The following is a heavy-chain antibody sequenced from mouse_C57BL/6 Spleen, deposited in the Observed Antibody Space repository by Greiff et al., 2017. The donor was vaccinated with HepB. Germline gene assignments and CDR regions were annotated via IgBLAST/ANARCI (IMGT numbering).Heavy chain of an antibody. V-gene: IGHV1-62-2*01. D-gene: IGHD2-3*01. CDR2: FYPGSGSI. CDR3: ERHEGYDGYFDY. Sequence: VQLQQSGAELVKPGASVKLSCKASGYTFTEYTIHWVKQRSGQGLEWIGWFYPGSGSIKYNEKFKDKATLTADKSSSTVYMELSSLKSEDTAVYYCERHEGYDGYFDYWGQGTTLTVSS. CDR1: GYTFTEYT. J-gene: IGHJ2*01.